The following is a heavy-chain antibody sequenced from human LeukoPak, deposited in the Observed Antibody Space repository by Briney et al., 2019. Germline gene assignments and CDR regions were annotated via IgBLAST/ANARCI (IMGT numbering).Heavy chain of an antibody. Sequence: ASVKVSCKASGYTFTSYYMHWVRQAPGQGLEWMGIINPSGGSTSYAQKFQGRVTMTRDTSTSTVYMELSSLRSEDTAMYFCAKEGMTRGVIDYWGQGALVTVSS. CDR1: GYTFTSYY. CDR3: AKEGMTRGVIDY. V-gene: IGHV1-46*01. J-gene: IGHJ4*02. D-gene: IGHD3-10*01. CDR2: INPSGGST.